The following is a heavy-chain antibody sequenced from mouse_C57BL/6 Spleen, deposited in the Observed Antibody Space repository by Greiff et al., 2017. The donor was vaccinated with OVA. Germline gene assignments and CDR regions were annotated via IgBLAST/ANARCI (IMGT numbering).Heavy chain of an antibody. D-gene: IGHD1-1*01. CDR3: ARRTTVVATRYFDV. J-gene: IGHJ1*03. Sequence: QVQLQQSGAELVKPGASVKLSCKASGYTFTSYWMQWVKQRPGQGLEWIGEIDPSDSYTNYNQKFKGKATLTVDTSSSTAYMQLSSLTSEDSAVYYCARRTTVVATRYFDVWGTGTTVTVSS. CDR1: GYTFTSYW. V-gene: IGHV1-50*01. CDR2: IDPSDSYT.